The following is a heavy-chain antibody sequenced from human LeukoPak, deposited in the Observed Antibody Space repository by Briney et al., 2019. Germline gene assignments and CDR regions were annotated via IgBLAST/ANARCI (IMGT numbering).Heavy chain of an antibody. Sequence: SETLSLTCTVSGYSISSGYYWGWIRQPPGKGLEWIGSIYHSGSTYYNPSLKSRVTISVDTSKNQFSLKLSSVTAADTAVYYCARGVVWFGELSVREQDYWGQETLVTVSS. CDR3: ARGVVWFGELSVREQDY. CDR1: GYSISSGYY. J-gene: IGHJ4*02. CDR2: IYHSGST. V-gene: IGHV4-38-2*02. D-gene: IGHD3-10*01.